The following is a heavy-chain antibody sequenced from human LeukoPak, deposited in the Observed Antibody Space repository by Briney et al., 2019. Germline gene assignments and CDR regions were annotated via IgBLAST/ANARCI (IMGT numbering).Heavy chain of an antibody. CDR3: ARDTTLDSYGDYVGSAPDV. Sequence: PGGSLRLSCAASGFTFSSYWMSWVRQAPGKGLEWVANIKQDGSEKYYVDSVKGRFTISRDNAKNSLYLQMNSLRAEDTAVYYCARDTTLDSYGDYVGSAPDVWGKGTTVTVSS. CDR1: GFTFSSYW. J-gene: IGHJ6*04. CDR2: IKQDGSEK. V-gene: IGHV3-7*01. D-gene: IGHD4-17*01.